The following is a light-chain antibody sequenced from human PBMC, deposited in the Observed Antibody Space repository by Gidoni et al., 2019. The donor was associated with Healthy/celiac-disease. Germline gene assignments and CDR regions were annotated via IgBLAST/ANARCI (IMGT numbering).Light chain of an antibody. Sequence: TVLTQSLATLSLSPGERATLSCRASQSVSSYLAWYQQKPGQAPRLLIYDASNRATGIPARFSGSGSGTDFTLTISSLEPEDFAVYYCQQRRGFXGXTKVEIK. V-gene: IGKV3-11*01. CDR1: QSVSSY. CDR3: QQRRG. CDR2: DAS. J-gene: IGKJ4*01.